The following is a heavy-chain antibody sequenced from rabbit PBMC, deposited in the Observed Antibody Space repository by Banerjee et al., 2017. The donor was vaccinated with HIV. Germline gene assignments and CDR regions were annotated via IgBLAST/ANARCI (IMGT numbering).Heavy chain of an antibody. J-gene: IGHJ4*01. CDR3: ARGDVSYSGYGYATDL. CDR1: GFTISSGYD. CDR2: IYANDPNT. V-gene: IGHV1S40*01. Sequence: QSLEESGGDLVKPGASLALTCTASGFTISSGYDMCWVRQAPGKGLEWIGCIYANDPNTQYASWAKGRFTISKTLSTTVTLQMTSLTAADTATYFCARGDVSYSGYGYATDLWGQGTLVTVS. D-gene: IGHD6-1*01.